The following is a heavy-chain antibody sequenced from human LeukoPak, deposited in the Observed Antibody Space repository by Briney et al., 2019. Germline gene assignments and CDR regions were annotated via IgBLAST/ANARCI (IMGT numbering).Heavy chain of an antibody. V-gene: IGHV3-74*01. CDR2: ISGDGSST. Sequence: GGSLRLSCAASGFTFSRFWMHWVRQVPGKGLVWVSRISGDGSSTNYADSVKGRFTISRDNSKDTLYLQMTSLRVGDTAVYYCAQSGGMDVWGQGTTVTVSS. J-gene: IGHJ6*02. CDR3: AQSGGMDV. CDR1: GFTFSRFW.